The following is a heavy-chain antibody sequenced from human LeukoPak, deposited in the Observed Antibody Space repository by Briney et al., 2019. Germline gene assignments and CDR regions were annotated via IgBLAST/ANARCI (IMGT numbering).Heavy chain of an antibody. Sequence: PSQTLSLTCTVTGGSISSGDYYWSWIRQPPGKGLEWIGYIYYSGSTYYNPSLKSRVTISVDTSKNQFSLKLSSVTAADTAVYYCARGGYSYGYPWFDPWGQGTLVTVSP. CDR1: GGSISSGDYY. CDR2: IYYSGST. D-gene: IGHD5-18*01. J-gene: IGHJ5*02. CDR3: ARGGYSYGYPWFDP. V-gene: IGHV4-30-4*01.